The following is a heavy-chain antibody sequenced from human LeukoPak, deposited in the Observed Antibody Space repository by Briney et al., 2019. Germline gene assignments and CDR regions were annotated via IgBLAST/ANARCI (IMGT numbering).Heavy chain of an antibody. J-gene: IGHJ4*02. CDR3: ARGGEWLGKIFDY. Sequence: SETLSLTCAVYGGSFSGYYWSWIRQPPGKGLEWIGEINHSVSTNYNPSLKSRVTISVDTSKNQFSLKLSSVTAADTAVYYCARGGEWLGKIFDYWGQGTLVTVSS. CDR2: INHSVST. D-gene: IGHD6-19*01. V-gene: IGHV4-34*01. CDR1: GGSFSGYY.